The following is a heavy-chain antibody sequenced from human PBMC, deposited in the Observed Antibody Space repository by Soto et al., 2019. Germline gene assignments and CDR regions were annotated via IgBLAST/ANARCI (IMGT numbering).Heavy chain of an antibody. D-gene: IGHD6-13*01. J-gene: IGHJ4*02. Sequence: QVQLVESGGGVVQPGRSLRLSCAASGFTFSSYGMHWVRQAPGKGLEWVAVISYDGSNKYYADSVKGRFTISRDNSKNTLYLQMNSLRAEDTAVYYCAKLTDPQLIAAADDYWGQGTLVTVSS. CDR3: AKLTDPQLIAAADDY. CDR1: GFTFSSYG. V-gene: IGHV3-30*18. CDR2: ISYDGSNK.